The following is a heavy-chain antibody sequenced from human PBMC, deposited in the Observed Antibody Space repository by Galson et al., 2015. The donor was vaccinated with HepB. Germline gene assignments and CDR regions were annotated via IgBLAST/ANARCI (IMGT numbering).Heavy chain of an antibody. D-gene: IGHD3-10*01. J-gene: IGHJ4*01. V-gene: IGHV3-30*02. CDR2: IQFDGNNK. Sequence: SLRLSCAASGFNFSYYGMHWVRQAPGKGLEWVAFIQFDGNNKYYPDSVKGRFTISRDNSRNTLYLQMNGVGTEDTSVYYCARYYYGSETLDYWGHGTLVTVSS. CDR1: GFNFSYYG. CDR3: ARYYYGSETLDY.